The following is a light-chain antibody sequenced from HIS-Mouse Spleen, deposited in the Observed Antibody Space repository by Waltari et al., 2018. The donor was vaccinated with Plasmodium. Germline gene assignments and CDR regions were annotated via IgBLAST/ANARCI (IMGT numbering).Light chain of an antibody. CDR1: QSVSSN. J-gene: IGKJ3*01. CDR3: QQYNNWSFT. CDR2: GAS. V-gene: IGKV3-15*01. Sequence: EIVMTQSPATLSVSPGARATPSCRASQSVSSNLAWYQQKPGQAPMLLIYGASTRATGIPARFSSSGSGTEFTRTISSLQSEDFAVNYCQQYNNWSFTFGPGTKVDIK.